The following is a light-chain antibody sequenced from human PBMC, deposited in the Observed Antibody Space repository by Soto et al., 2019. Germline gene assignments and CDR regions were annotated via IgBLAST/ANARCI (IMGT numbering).Light chain of an antibody. J-gene: IGKJ1*01. V-gene: IGKV4-1*01. CDR2: RAS. Sequence: DIVMTQSPDSLAVSLGERATINCKSSQSVLYSSNNKNYLAWYQQKPGQPPKLLIYRASTRESGVPDRFSGSGSGIDFTLTISSLQAEDVAVYYCQQYYTTPRTFGQGTKVEIK. CDR3: QQYYTTPRT. CDR1: QSVLYSSNNKNY.